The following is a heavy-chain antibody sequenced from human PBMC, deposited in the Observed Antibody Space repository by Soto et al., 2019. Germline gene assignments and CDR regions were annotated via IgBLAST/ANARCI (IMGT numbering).Heavy chain of an antibody. CDR2: IHAGNGDT. J-gene: IGHJ3*02. V-gene: IGHV1-3*01. CDR1: GYTFDNYA. CDR3: ARVQYSGYDFKLAFDI. Sequence: QVQLVQSGAQVKKPGASVKVSCKASGYTFDNYALHLVRQAPGRRLEWMGWIHAGNGDTKYSQSFQGRVTITRDTSASTVHMDLSSLRSEDTAVYYWARVQYSGYDFKLAFDICGQGTMVTVSS. D-gene: IGHD5-12*01.